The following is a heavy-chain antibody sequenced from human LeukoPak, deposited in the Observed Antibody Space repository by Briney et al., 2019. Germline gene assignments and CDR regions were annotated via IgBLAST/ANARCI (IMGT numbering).Heavy chain of an antibody. CDR2: ISAFNGKT. V-gene: IGHV1-18*01. D-gene: IGHD4-17*01. J-gene: IGHJ6*02. Sequence: GASVKVSCKASGYTFTSYGISWVRQAPGQGLEWMGWISAFNGKTNYAQKFQDRVTLTPDTSTSAAYMELGSLRSDDTAVYYCARVKTTVTRYYYYGMDVWGQGTTVTVSS. CDR3: ARVKTTVTRYYYYGMDV. CDR1: GYTFTSYG.